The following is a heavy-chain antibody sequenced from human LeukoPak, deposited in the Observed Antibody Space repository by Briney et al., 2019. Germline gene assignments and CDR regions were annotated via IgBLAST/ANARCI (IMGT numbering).Heavy chain of an antibody. Sequence: PGGSLRLSCAASGFTFSSYAMSWVRQAPGKGLEWVSAISGSGGSTYYADSVKGRFTISRGNSKNTLYLQMNSLRAEDTAVYYCAKRPRHYDFWSGYPYLDYWGQGTLVTVSS. CDR2: ISGSGGST. CDR1: GFTFSSYA. CDR3: AKRPRHYDFWSGYPYLDY. V-gene: IGHV3-23*01. J-gene: IGHJ4*02. D-gene: IGHD3-3*01.